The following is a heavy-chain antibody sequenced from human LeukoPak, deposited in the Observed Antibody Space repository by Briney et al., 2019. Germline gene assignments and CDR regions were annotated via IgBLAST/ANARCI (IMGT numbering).Heavy chain of an antibody. CDR1: GGSISSAGYY. CDR3: ASVVPPATNYFDW. V-gene: IGHV4-31*03. J-gene: IGHJ4*02. Sequence: SETLSLTYTVSGGSISSAGYYWTWIRQYPGKGLEWIGYIYYSGSTYYNPSLKSRVTISVDTSKNQFSLRLSSVTAADTAVYYCASVVPPATNYFDWWGQGTLVSVSS. CDR2: IYYSGST. D-gene: IGHD2-2*01.